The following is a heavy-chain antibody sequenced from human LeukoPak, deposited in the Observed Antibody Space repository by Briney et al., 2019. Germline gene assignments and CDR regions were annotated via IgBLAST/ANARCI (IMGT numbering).Heavy chain of an antibody. J-gene: IGHJ4*02. V-gene: IGHV3-23*01. CDR2: ISGSGGST. CDR1: GFTFSSYA. Sequence: PGGSLRPSCAASGFTFSSYAMSWVRQAPGKGLKWVSAISGSGGSTYYADSVKGRFTISRDNSKNTLYLQMNSLRAEDTAVYYCEAVRVSPLLFARRLTGFDYWGQGTLVTVSS. CDR3: EAVRVSPLLFARRLTGFDY. D-gene: IGHD3-10*02.